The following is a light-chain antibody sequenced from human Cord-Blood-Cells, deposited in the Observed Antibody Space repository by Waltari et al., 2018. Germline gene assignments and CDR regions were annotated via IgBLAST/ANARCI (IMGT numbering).Light chain of an antibody. J-gene: IGKJ3*01. Sequence: IQLPQSPSSLSASVGDSITITCRASQRISRHLACYQQEPWKAPKLLSYAASPLQSGVPSRFSGSGSGSGFTLTISSVQPEDFATYGCEQLNSYPCTFGPGTKVDIK. CDR1: QRISRH. V-gene: IGKV1-9*01. CDR2: AAS. CDR3: EQLNSYPCT.